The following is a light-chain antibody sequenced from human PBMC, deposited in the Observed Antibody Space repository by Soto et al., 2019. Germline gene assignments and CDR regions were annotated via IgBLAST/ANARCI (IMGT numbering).Light chain of an antibody. CDR3: HQRQSWPRT. Sequence: EIVLTQSPATLSSFPGDRVTISCRASQYINTRLAWYQHRPGQAPRLLIYQTSIRAAGIPARFSASGSGTDFTLTNSDVQPEDFALYYCHQRQSWPRTFGQGTKVDIK. CDR2: QTS. V-gene: IGKV3-11*01. J-gene: IGKJ1*01. CDR1: QYINTR.